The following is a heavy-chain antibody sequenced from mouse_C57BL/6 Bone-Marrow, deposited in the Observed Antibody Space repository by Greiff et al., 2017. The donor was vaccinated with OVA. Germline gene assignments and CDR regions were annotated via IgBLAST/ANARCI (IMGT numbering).Heavy chain of an antibody. Sequence: VQLQQPGAELVRPGPSVKLSCKASGYTFTNYWMHWVKQRPGQGLEWIGVIAPSDSYINYNQKFKGRATLTVDTPSSTPYMHLSSLTSEDSAVYYCAHYGSRLYLHYWGQGTSLTVSS. J-gene: IGHJ2*02. V-gene: IGHV1-59*01. CDR3: AHYGSRLYLHY. D-gene: IGHD1-1*01. CDR1: GYTFTNYW. CDR2: IAPSDSYI.